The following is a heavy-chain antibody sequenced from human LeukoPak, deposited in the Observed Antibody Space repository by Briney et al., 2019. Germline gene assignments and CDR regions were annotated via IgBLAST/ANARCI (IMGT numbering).Heavy chain of an antibody. J-gene: IGHJ3*02. D-gene: IGHD3-22*01. CDR2: INPNSGDT. V-gene: IGHV1-2*02. CDR3: GRDYYDSSGDGAFDI. Sequence: GASVKVSCKASGYTFTGYYMHWVRQAPGQGLEWMGWINPNSGDTNYAQKFQDRVTMTRDTSISTVYMELSRLRSDDTAVYYCGRDYYDSSGDGAFDIWGQGTMVTVSS. CDR1: GYTFTGYY.